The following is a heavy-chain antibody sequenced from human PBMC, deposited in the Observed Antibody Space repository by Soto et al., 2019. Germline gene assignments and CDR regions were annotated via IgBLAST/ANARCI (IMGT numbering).Heavy chain of an antibody. J-gene: IGHJ5*02. CDR3: ARDRRARTDYDFWSGYYGGWFDP. CDR2: IYYRGST. CDR1: GGSISSGGYY. Sequence: QVQLQESGPGLVKPSQTLSLTCTVSGGSISSGGYYWSWIRQHPGKGLEWIGYIYYRGSTYYNPSLKSRVTISVDTSKNQFSLKLSSVTAADTAVYYCARDRRARTDYDFWSGYYGGWFDPWGQGTLVTVSS. V-gene: IGHV4-31*03. D-gene: IGHD3-3*01.